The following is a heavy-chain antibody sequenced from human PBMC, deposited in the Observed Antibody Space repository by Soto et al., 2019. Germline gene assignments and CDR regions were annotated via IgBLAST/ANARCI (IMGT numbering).Heavy chain of an antibody. CDR3: ARVNTIRGYSYGMDV. Sequence: SETLSLTCTVSGGSISSGGYYWSWIRQHPGKGLEWIGYIYYSGSTYYNPSLKSRVTISVDTSKNQFSRKLSSVTAADTAVYYCARVNTIRGYSYGMDVWGQGTTVTVSS. J-gene: IGHJ6*02. CDR2: IYYSGST. D-gene: IGHD5-18*01. V-gene: IGHV4-31*03. CDR1: GGSISSGGYY.